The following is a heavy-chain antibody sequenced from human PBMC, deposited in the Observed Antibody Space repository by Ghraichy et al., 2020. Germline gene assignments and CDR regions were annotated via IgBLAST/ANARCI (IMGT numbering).Heavy chain of an antibody. V-gene: IGHV6-1*01. CDR2: TYYRSKWYS. Sequence: SQTLSLTCAISGDSVSSHNAAWNWIRQSPSRGLEWLGRTYYRSKWYSHYAASVKSRITINPDTSKNQFSLQLNSVTPDDTAVYYCARGPGYFQHWGQGTLVTVSS. CDR3: ARGPGYFQH. CDR1: GDSVSSHNAA. J-gene: IGHJ1*01.